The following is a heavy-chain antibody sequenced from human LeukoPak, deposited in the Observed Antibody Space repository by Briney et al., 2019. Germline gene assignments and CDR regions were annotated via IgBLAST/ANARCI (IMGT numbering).Heavy chain of an antibody. V-gene: IGHV5-51*01. CDR2: ICPANSEA. CDR1: GYTFTNYC. D-gene: IGHD2-15*01. Sequence: GESLKISCKGSGYTFTNYCIAWVRQMPGKGLEWMGLICPANSEARYGPSFQGQVTISADKSISTAYLQWSSLKASDTAMYYCATPWWIARGGAYYGMDVWGQGTTVTVSS. J-gene: IGHJ6*02. CDR3: ATPWWIARGGAYYGMDV.